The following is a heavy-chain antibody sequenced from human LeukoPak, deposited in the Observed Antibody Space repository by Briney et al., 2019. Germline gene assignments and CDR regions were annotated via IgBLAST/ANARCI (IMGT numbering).Heavy chain of an antibody. CDR2: ISSAGSYI. Sequence: GGSLRLSCAASGFSFSSYNMNWVRQAPGKGLEWVSSISSAGSYIYYADSVRGRFTLSRDNARNSLYLQMNSLRAEDTAVYYCARDRDYSGYELDYWGQGTLVTVSS. CDR1: GFSFSSYN. J-gene: IGHJ4*02. V-gene: IGHV3-21*01. CDR3: ARDRDYSGYELDY. D-gene: IGHD5-12*01.